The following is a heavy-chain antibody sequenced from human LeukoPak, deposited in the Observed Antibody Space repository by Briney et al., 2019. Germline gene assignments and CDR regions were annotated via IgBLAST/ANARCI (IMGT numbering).Heavy chain of an antibody. CDR1: GASIFSYS. V-gene: IGHV4-4*07. Sequence: SETLSLTCTVSGASIFSYSWNWIRQPAGKGLEWIGRIYISGSTNYNPSLKSRVTISVDKSKNQFSLKLTSVTAADTAIYYCARNSSGYGGAFDIWGQGTMVTVSS. J-gene: IGHJ3*02. CDR3: ARNSSGYGGAFDI. D-gene: IGHD3-22*01. CDR2: IYISGST.